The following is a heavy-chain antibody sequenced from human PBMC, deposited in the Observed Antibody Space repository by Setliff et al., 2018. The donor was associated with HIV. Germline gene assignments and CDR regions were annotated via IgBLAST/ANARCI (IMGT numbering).Heavy chain of an antibody. D-gene: IGHD6-13*01. V-gene: IGHV3-30*02. CDR1: GFTFSNFW. CDR3: AKNLFSSRWSPLDY. J-gene: IGHJ4*02. Sequence: GGSLRLSCAASGFTFSNFWINWVRQAPGKGLEWVTFTRYDESDKDYADSVKGRFTISRDNSKNTLYLQMNSLRSEDSAVYYCAKNLFSSRWSPLDYWGQGTLVTVSS. CDR2: TRYDESDK.